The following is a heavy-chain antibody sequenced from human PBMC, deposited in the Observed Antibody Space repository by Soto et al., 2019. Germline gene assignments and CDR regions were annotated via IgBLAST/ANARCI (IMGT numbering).Heavy chain of an antibody. J-gene: IGHJ5*02. Sequence: SETLSLTCAVSGGSISSSNWWSWVRQPQVKGLEWIGEIYHSVSTNYNPSLKSRVTISVDKSKNQFSLKLSSVTAADTAVYYCARGILRWFGGNNWLDPWGQGTLVSVSS. CDR1: GGSISSSNW. CDR2: IYHSVST. D-gene: IGHD3-10*01. CDR3: ARGILRWFGGNNWLDP. V-gene: IGHV4-4*02.